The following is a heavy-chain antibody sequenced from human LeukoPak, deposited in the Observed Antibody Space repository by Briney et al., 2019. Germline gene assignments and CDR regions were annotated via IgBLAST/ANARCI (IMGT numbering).Heavy chain of an antibody. CDR2: INTNTGNP. J-gene: IGHJ4*02. V-gene: IGHV7-4-1*02. CDR1: GYSFTSYA. D-gene: IGHD6-19*01. CDR3: ARVAEYSSGWYDPFDY. Sequence: ASVKVSCKASGYSFTSYAMNWVRQAPGQGLEWMGWINTNTGNPTYAQGFTGRCVFSLDTSVSTAYLQISSLKAADTAVYSCARVAEYSSGWYDPFDYWGQGTLVTVSS.